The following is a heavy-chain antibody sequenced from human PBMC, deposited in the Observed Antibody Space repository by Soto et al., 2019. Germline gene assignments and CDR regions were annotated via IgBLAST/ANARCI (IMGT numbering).Heavy chain of an antibody. CDR2: ISGSGGST. CDR3: AKDISRRNRMAGTMAV. Sequence: GGSLRLSCAASGFTFSSYAMSWVRQAPGKGLEWVSAISGSGGSTYYADSVKGRFTISRDNSKNTLYLQMNSLRAEDTAVYYCAKDISRRNRMAGTMAVWGQGTTDTVSS. D-gene: IGHD1-1*01. J-gene: IGHJ6*02. V-gene: IGHV3-23*01. CDR1: GFTFSSYA.